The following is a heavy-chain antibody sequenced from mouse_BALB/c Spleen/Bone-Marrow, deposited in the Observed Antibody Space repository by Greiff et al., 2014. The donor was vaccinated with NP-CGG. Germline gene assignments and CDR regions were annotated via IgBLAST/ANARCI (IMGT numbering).Heavy chain of an antibody. D-gene: IGHD2-14*01. J-gene: IGHJ4*01. Sequence: VQLLESGPEVVRPGVSVKISCKGSGYTFTDYAMHWVKQSHAKSLEWIGVISTYNGNTNYNQKFKGKATMTVDKSSSTAYMELARLTSEDSAIYYCAREVRAPWDAMDYWGQGTSVTVPS. CDR3: AREVRAPWDAMDY. CDR1: GYTFTDYA. CDR2: ISTYNGNT. V-gene: IGHV1S137*01.